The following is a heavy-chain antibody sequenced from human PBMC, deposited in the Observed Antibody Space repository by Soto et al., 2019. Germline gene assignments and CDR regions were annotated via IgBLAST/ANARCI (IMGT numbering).Heavy chain of an antibody. V-gene: IGHV3-21*01. Sequence: PGGSLRLSCAASGFTFSSYSMNWVGQAPGKGLEWASSISSSSSYIYYADSVKGRFTISRDNAKNSLYLQMNSLRAEDTAAYYCARDGSYGSYYFDYWGQGTLATVSS. J-gene: IGHJ4*02. D-gene: IGHD1-26*01. CDR1: GFTFSSYS. CDR3: ARDGSYGSYYFDY. CDR2: ISSSSSYI.